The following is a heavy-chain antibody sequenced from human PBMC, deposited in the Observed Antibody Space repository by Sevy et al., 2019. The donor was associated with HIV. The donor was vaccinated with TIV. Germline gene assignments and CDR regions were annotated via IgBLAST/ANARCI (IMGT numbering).Heavy chain of an antibody. J-gene: IGHJ4*02. CDR2: ISGSGGST. D-gene: IGHD3-3*01. CDR1: GFTFSSYA. V-gene: IGHV3-23*01. Sequence: GGSLRLSCAASGFTFSSYAMSWVRQAPGKGLEWVSAISGSGGSTYYADSVKGRFTISRDNSKNTLYLQMNSLRAEETAVYYCANSQAITIFGVVPQKFDYWGQGTLVTVSS. CDR3: ANSQAITIFGVVPQKFDY.